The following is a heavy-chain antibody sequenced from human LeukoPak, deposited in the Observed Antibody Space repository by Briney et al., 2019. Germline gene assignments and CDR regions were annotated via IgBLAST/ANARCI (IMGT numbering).Heavy chain of an antibody. J-gene: IGHJ3*02. V-gene: IGHV4-59*08. CDR1: GGSISSYY. D-gene: IGHD5-18*01. CDR3: AGRGYSYGYDAFDI. CDR2: IYYSGST. Sequence: PSETLSLTCTVSGGSISSYYWSWIRQPPGKGLEWIGYIYYSGSTNYNPSLKSRVTISVDTSKNQFSLKLSSVTAADTAVYYCAGRGYSYGYDAFDIWGQGTMVTVSS.